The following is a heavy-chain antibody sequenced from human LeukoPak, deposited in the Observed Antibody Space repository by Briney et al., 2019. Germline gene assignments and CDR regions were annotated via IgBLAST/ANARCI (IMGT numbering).Heavy chain of an antibody. CDR3: ARGGPIVVVVAATYYFDY. D-gene: IGHD2-15*01. CDR2: ISYDGSNK. J-gene: IGHJ4*02. CDR1: GFTFSSYA. Sequence: PGGSLRLSCAASGFTFSSYAMHWVRQAPGKGLEWVAVISYDGSNKYYADSVKGRFTISRDNSKNTLYLQMNSLRAEDTAVYYCARGGPIVVVVAATYYFDYWGQGTLVTVSS. V-gene: IGHV3-30-3*01.